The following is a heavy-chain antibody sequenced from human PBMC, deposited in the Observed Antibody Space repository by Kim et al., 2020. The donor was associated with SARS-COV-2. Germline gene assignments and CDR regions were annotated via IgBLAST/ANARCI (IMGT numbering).Heavy chain of an antibody. V-gene: IGHV4-59*01. J-gene: IGHJ6*02. D-gene: IGHD5-12*01. CDR1: GGSISSYY. Sequence: SETLSLTCTVSGGSISSYYWSWIRQPPGKGLEWIGYIYYSGSTTYNPSLKSRVTISVDTSKNQFSLKLSSVTAADTAVYYCARWGWLQRYYYYGMDGWGQGTTVTFSS. CDR2: IYYSGST. CDR3: ARWGWLQRYYYYGMDG.